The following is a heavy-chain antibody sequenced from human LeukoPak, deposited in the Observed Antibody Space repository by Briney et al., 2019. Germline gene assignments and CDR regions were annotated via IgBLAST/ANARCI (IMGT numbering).Heavy chain of an antibody. CDR2: IHVTGNS. CDR3: ARGGGWNIAARRGRDHFFDY. J-gene: IGHJ4*02. Sequence: PSETLSLTCTVSGDSISTYFWTSIRQPAGKGLEWIGRIHVTGNSDYNPSLKSRVSMSVDTSKTQFSLKLTSVTAADTAVYYCARGGGWNIAARRGRDHFFDYWGQGTLVTVSS. V-gene: IGHV4-4*07. CDR1: GDSISTYF. D-gene: IGHD6-6*01.